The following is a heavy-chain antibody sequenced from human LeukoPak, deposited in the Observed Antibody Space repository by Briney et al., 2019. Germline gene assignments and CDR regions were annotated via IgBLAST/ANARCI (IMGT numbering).Heavy chain of an antibody. CDR1: GYTFTSYA. Sequence: GASVKVSCKASGYTFTSYAMNWVRQAPGQGLEWMGWINTNTGNPTYAQGFTARFVFSLDTSVSTAYLQISSLKAEDTAVYYCARGSGVGWGGVISYYYYYYMDVWGKGTTVTVSS. CDR2: INTNTGNP. CDR3: ARGSGVGWGGVISYYYYYYMDV. D-gene: IGHD3-16*02. J-gene: IGHJ6*03. V-gene: IGHV7-4-1*02.